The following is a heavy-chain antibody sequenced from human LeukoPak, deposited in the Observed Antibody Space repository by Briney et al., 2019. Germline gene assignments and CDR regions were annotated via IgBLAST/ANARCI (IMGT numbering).Heavy chain of an antibody. CDR3: ATLYDFWSGYYPN. Sequence: PGGSLRLSCAASGFTFDDYGMSWVRQAPGKGLEWASGINWNGGSTGYADSVKGRFTISRDNAKNSLYLQMNSLRAEDTALYYCATLYDFWSGYYPNWGQGTLVTVSS. V-gene: IGHV3-20*04. CDR1: GFTFDDYG. D-gene: IGHD3-3*01. J-gene: IGHJ4*02. CDR2: INWNGGST.